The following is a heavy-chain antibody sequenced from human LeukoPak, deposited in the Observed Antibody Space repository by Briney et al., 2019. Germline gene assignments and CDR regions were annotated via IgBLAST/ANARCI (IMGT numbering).Heavy chain of an antibody. CDR2: MNPNTGKT. J-gene: IGHJ6*03. D-gene: IGHD3-10*01. V-gene: IGHV1-8*01. Sequence: ASVKVSCKASGYTFGSYDIDWVRQATGQGLEWMGWMNPNTGKTDYAQKFQGRVTMTRDTSISTAYLELSSLRSEDTAVYFCARDSWFGDLFRRTPQYYHYLDVWGEGTTVIVSS. CDR3: ARDSWFGDLFRRTPQYYHYLDV. CDR1: GYTFGSYD.